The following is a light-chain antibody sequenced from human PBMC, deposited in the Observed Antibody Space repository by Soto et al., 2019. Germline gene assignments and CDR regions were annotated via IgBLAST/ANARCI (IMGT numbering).Light chain of an antibody. CDR1: SSDVGSYNL. Sequence: QSALAQPASVSASPGQSITIPCTGTSSDVGSYNLVSWFQQHPGKVPKLLIYEGTKRPSGLSDRFSGSKSGTTASLTISGLQAEDEAHYYCSSYAGENLYVFGTGTKVTVL. CDR2: EGT. CDR3: SSYAGENLYV. V-gene: IGLV2-23*01. J-gene: IGLJ1*01.